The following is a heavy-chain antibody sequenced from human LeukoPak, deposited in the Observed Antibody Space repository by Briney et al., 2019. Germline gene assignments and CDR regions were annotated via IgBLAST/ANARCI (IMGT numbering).Heavy chain of an antibody. V-gene: IGHV4-39*07. CDR1: GGSISSSSYY. D-gene: IGHD5-18*01. CDR2: IYYSGST. Sequence: SETLSLTCTVSGGSISSSSYYWGWIRQPPGKGLEWIGSIYYSGSTYYNPSLKSRVTISGDTSKNQFSLKLSSVTAADTAVYYCAREGYSYARAFDYWGQGTLVTVSS. J-gene: IGHJ4*02. CDR3: AREGYSYARAFDY.